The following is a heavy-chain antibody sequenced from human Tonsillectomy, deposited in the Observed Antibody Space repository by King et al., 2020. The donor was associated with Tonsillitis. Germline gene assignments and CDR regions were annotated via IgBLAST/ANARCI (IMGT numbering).Heavy chain of an antibody. CDR1: GFTFSSYS. V-gene: IGHV3-48*01. Sequence: VQLVESGGGLVQPGGSLRLSCAASGFTFSSYSMNWVRQAPGKGLEWVSYISSSSSTIYYADSVKGRFTISRDNAKNPLYLQMNSLRAEDTAVYYCARDRVVVITIFPDAFDIWGQGTMVTVSS. D-gene: IGHD3-22*01. CDR2: ISSSSSTI. CDR3: ARDRVVVITIFPDAFDI. J-gene: IGHJ3*02.